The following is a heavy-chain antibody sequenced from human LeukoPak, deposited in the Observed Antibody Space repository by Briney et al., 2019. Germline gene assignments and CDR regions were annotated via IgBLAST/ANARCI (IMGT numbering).Heavy chain of an antibody. V-gene: IGHV3-66*01. CDR1: GFTLSNHW. D-gene: IGHD3-10*01. J-gene: IGHJ4*02. Sequence: SGGSLRLSCAASGFTLSNHWMIWVRQAPGKGLEWVSVIYSGDNTYYADSVKGRFTISRDISKNTLYLQMNSLRAEDTAVYYCLNRGNYYGSGSYWGQGTLVTVSS. CDR2: IYSGDNT. CDR3: LNRGNYYGSGSY.